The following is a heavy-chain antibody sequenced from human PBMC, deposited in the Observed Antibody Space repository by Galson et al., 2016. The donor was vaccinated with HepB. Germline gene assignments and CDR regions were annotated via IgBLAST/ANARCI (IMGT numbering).Heavy chain of an antibody. CDR1: GFTVSNNY. CDR2: ISSSGTTI. V-gene: IGHV3-11*01. Sequence: SLRLSCAASGFTVSNNYMSWVRQAPGKGLEWLSYISSSGTTIYYADSVKGRFTISRDNAKNSLYLQMNSLRAEDTAVYYCAREARVRVTDYWGQGTLVTVSS. J-gene: IGHJ4*02. CDR3: AREARVRVTDY. D-gene: IGHD4-23*01.